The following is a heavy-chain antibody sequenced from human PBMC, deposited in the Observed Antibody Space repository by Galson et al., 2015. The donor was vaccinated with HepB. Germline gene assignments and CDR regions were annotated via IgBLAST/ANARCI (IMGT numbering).Heavy chain of an antibody. D-gene: IGHD3-9*01. CDR1: GYTFTSYG. V-gene: IGHV1-18*04. CDR2: ISAYNGNT. J-gene: IGHJ5*02. CDR3: ARKEGRDILTGYNQLSWFDP. Sequence: SVKVSCKASGYTFTSYGISWVRQAPGQGLEWMGWISAYNGNTNYAQKLQGRVTMTTDTSTSTAYMELRSLRSDDTAVYYCARKEGRDILTGYNQLSWFDPWGQGTLVTVSS.